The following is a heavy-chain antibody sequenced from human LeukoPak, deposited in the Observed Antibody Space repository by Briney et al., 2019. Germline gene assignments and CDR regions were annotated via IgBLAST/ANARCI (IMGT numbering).Heavy chain of an antibody. D-gene: IGHD3-22*01. CDR1: GGSISSSSYY. CDR3: ARENDYYDSSGYYYY. CDR2: IYYSGST. J-gene: IGHJ4*02. V-gene: IGHV4-39*07. Sequence: PSETLSLTCTVSGGSISSSSYYWGWIRQPPGKGLEWIGSIYYSGSTCYNPSLKSRVTISVDTSKNQFSLKLSSVTAADTAVYYCARENDYYDSSGYYYYWGQGTLVTVSS.